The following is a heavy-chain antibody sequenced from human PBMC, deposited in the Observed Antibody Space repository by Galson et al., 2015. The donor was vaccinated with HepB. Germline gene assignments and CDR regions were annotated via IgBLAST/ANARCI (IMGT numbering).Heavy chain of an antibody. D-gene: IGHD3-16*01. V-gene: IGHV3-21*01. CDR2: ISSSSSYI. Sequence: SLRLSCAASGFTFSSYSMNWVRQAPGKGLEWVSSISSSSSYIYYADSVKGRFTISRDNAKNSLYLQMNSLRAEDTAVYYCARGLITFGGVINYWGQGTLVTVSS. CDR3: ARGLITFGGVINY. CDR1: GFTFSSYS. J-gene: IGHJ4*02.